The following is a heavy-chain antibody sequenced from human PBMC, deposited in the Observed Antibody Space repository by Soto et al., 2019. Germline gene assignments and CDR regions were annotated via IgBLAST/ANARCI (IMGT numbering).Heavy chain of an antibody. Sequence: PGGSLRLSCAASGCTFGDYAMHWVRRSPGKCLEWVSSITWNSRTIGYADSVKGRFTISRDNARNSLFLQMNSLRPEDSALYYCATDWEAVSGIGAFDMCGEVTVVIVS. CDR2: ITWNSRTI. J-gene: IGHJ3*02. CDR1: GCTFGDYA. CDR3: ATDWEAVSGIGAFDM. V-gene: IGHV3-9*01. D-gene: IGHD6-19*01.